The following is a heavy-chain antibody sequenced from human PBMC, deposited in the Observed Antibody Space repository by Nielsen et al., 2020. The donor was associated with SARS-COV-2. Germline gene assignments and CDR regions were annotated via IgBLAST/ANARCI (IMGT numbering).Heavy chain of an antibody. V-gene: IGHV4-31*03. J-gene: IGHJ3*02. Sequence: SETLSLTCTVSGDSISSGGYYWSWIRQHPGKGLEWIGYIYYSGSTYYNPSLKSRVTISVDTSKNQFSLKLSSVTAADTAVYYCARDMYYYDSSGYYSAFDIWGQGTMVTVSS. CDR3: ARDMYYYDSSGYYSAFDI. D-gene: IGHD3-22*01. CDR1: GDSISSGGYY. CDR2: IYYSGST.